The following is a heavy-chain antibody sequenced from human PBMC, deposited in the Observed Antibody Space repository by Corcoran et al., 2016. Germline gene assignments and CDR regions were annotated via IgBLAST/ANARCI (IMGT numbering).Heavy chain of an antibody. J-gene: IGHJ6*02. Sequence: QVQLQESGPGLVKPSETLSLTCTVSGGSISSYYWSWIRQPPGKGLEWIGYIYYSGSTNYNPSLKSRVTISVDTSKNQFSLTLSSVTAADTAVYYCARATPLAFVVVPAAMAYYYYGMDVWGQGTTVTVSS. V-gene: IGHV4-59*01. CDR1: GGSISSYY. D-gene: IGHD2-2*01. CDR2: IYYSGST. CDR3: ARATPLAFVVVPAAMAYYYYGMDV.